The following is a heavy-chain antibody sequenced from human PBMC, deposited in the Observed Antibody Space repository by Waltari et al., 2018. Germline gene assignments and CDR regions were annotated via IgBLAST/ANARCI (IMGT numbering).Heavy chain of an antibody. Sequence: QLQLQESGQGRVKPPWTLSLACMVPGGPIAVGGSTWGGYRQPPGKGLEWIGTIYYSGSTYYNPSLKSRLTISVDTSKNQFSLNLSSVTAADTAVYYCASYNWNYAWFDPWGQGTLVTVSS. CDR2: IYYSGST. J-gene: IGHJ5*02. CDR3: ASYNWNYAWFDP. D-gene: IGHD1-7*01. CDR1: GGPIAVGGST. V-gene: IGHV4-39*07.